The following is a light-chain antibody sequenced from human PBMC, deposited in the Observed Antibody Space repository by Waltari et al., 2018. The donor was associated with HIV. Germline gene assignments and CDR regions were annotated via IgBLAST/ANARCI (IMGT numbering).Light chain of an antibody. CDR2: DAS. CDR3: QQSFSSPLT. CDR1: QTVTNK. V-gene: IGKV1-39*01. J-gene: IGKJ3*01. Sequence: DIQMTQSPSSLSASVGDSVTITCRASQTVTNKVNWYQQKPGKAPKVLIYDASTLQSGVPSRFRGCGSWTDFTLTITSLQLDDFATYFCQQSFSSPLTFGPGTKVDI.